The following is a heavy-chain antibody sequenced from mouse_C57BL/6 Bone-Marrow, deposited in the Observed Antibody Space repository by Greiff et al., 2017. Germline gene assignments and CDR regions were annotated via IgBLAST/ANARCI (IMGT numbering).Heavy chain of an antibody. CDR1: GFTFSSYA. D-gene: IGHD1-1*01. J-gene: IGHJ2*01. V-gene: IGHV5-9-1*02. Sequence: EVKLVESGEGLVKPGGSLKLSCAASGFTFSSYAMSWVRQSPEKRLEWVAYISSGGDYIYYADTVQGRFTISRDNARNTLYLQMSSLKSEDTAMYYCTRVYYSPFDYWGQGTTLTVSS. CDR2: ISSGGDYI. CDR3: TRVYYSPFDY.